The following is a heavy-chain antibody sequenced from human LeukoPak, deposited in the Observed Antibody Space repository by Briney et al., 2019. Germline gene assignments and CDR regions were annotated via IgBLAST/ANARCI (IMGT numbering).Heavy chain of an antibody. CDR1: GYSFTRLW. D-gene: IGHD3-16*01. CDR2: IDPSDSYT. V-gene: IGHV5-10-1*01. Sequence: GESLKISCKGSGYSFTRLWISWVRQMPGKGLEWRGRIDPSDSYTNSSPSFQGHVTISADKSISTAYLQWSSLKASDTAMYYCARLASAYDYWGQGTLVTVSS. J-gene: IGHJ4*02. CDR3: ARLASAYDY.